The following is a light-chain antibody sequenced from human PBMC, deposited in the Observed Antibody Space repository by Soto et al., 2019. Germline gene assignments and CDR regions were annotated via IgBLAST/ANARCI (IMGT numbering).Light chain of an antibody. CDR1: QDFSNY. CDR2: DAS. V-gene: IGKV1-33*01. J-gene: IGKJ5*01. Sequence: DLPMTQSPSSLSASVGDSVPITCQASQDFSNYLNWYQQKPGKSPKLLIYDASNLETGVPSRFSGSGSGTDFTFTITSLQPEDIATYYCQQYKHLITFGQGTRLEIK. CDR3: QQYKHLIT.